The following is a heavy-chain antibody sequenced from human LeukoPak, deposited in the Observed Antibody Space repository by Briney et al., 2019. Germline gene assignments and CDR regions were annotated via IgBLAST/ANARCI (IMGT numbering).Heavy chain of an antibody. J-gene: IGHJ4*02. CDR3: ARDNRGVGATLDY. CDR1: GFTFSSYG. D-gene: IGHD1-26*01. CDR2: IRYDGSNK. Sequence: PGGSLRLSCAASGFTFSSYGMHWVRQAPGKGLEWVAFIRYDGSNKYYADSVKGRFTISRDNAENSLYLQMNSLRAEDTAVYYCARDNRGVGATLDYWGQGTLVTVSP. V-gene: IGHV3-30*02.